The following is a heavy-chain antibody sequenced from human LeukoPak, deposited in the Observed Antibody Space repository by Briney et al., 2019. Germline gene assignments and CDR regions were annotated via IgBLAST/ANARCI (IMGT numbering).Heavy chain of an antibody. CDR1: GFTFSSYG. Sequence: GGSLRLSCAASGFTFSSYGMHWVRQAPGKGLEWVAVISYDGSNKYYADSVKGRFTISRDNSKNTLYLQMNSLRAEDTAVYYCAKEYQLLGGDAFDIWGQGTMVTVSS. J-gene: IGHJ3*02. CDR2: ISYDGSNK. D-gene: IGHD2-2*01. V-gene: IGHV3-30*18. CDR3: AKEYQLLGGDAFDI.